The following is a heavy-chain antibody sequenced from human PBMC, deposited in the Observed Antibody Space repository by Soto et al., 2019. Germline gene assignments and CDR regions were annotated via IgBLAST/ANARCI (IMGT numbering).Heavy chain of an antibody. V-gene: IGHV1-3*05. J-gene: IGHJ6*02. CDR1: GYTFTSYP. CDR3: ARVECITATCYANWGMDV. CDR2: INAGSGNT. D-gene: IGHD2-2*01. Sequence: QVQLVQSGAEEKKPGASVKVSCKASGYTFTSYPMHWVRQAPGQRLEWMGWINAGSGNTKYSQKFQDRVTITRDTXAXTXCMELSSVRSEDTAVYYCARVECITATCYANWGMDVWGQGTTVTVSS.